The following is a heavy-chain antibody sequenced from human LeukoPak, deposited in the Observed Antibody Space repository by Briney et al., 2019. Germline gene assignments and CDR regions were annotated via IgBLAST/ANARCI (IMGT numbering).Heavy chain of an antibody. V-gene: IGHV1-18*01. D-gene: IGHD6-13*01. CDR2: ISAYNGNT. Sequence: GASVKVSCKASGYTFTSYGISWVRQAPGQGLEWMGWISAYNGNTNYAQKLQGRVTMTTDTSTSTAYMELRSLRSDDTAVYYCARVVLQSGIAAAIYRDNWFDPWGQGTLVTVSS. CDR1: GYTFTSYG. J-gene: IGHJ5*02. CDR3: ARVVLQSGIAAAIYRDNWFDP.